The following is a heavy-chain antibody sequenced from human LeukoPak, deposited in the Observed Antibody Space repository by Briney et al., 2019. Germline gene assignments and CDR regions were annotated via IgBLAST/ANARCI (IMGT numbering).Heavy chain of an antibody. V-gene: IGHV3-11*01. CDR1: GFTFSDYY. CDR3: ARGHYDMDV. Sequence: GASLRLSCAASGFTFSDYYMTCIRHAPGKGREWVAHIVHTGNGTYYADSVKGRFNISRDNANNSLFLQMESLRAEDTAVYYCARGHYDMDVWGQGTTVIVSS. J-gene: IGHJ6*02. CDR2: IVHTGNGT.